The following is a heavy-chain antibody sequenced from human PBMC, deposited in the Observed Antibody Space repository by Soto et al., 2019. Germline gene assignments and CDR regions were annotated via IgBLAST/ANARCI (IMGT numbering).Heavy chain of an antibody. CDR3: ARSIVVVTALDY. D-gene: IGHD2-21*02. V-gene: IGHV1-3*01. J-gene: IGHJ4*02. Sequence: SVKLLCKGWVYRLKRYVLLLVRPAPVQRLEWMGWINAGNGNTKYSQKFQGRVTITRDTSASTAYMELSSLRSEDTAVYYCARSIVVVTALDYWGRGTLVTVSS. CDR2: INAGNGNT. CDR1: VYRLKRYV.